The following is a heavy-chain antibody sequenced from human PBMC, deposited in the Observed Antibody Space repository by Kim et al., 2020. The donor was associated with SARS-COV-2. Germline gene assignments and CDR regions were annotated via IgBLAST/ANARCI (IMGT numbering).Heavy chain of an antibody. V-gene: IGHV3-30-3*01. J-gene: IGHJ5*02. D-gene: IGHD3-10*01. CDR2: ISYDGSNK. CDR1: GFTFSSYA. Sequence: GGSLRLSCSASGFTFSSYAIHWVRQAPGKGLEWVAVISYDGSNKYYADSVKGRFTISRDNSKNTLYLQMNSLRAEDTAVYYCARSGSGSYFNWFDPWGQGTLGTVSS. CDR3: ARSGSGSYFNWFDP.